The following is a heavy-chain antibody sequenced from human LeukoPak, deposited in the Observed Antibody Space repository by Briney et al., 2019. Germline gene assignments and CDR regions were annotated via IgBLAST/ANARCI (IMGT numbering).Heavy chain of an antibody. CDR3: ARASGPFDY. CDR2: IWNDGSNK. J-gene: IGHJ4*02. CDR1: GFTFRTYA. D-gene: IGHD3-10*01. Sequence: GGSLRLSCAASGFTFRTYAMHWVRQAPGKGLEWVGVIWNDGSNKYYADSVKGRFTISRDNSKNTLYLQMNSLRAEDTAVYSCARASGPFDYWGQGTLITVSS. V-gene: IGHV3-33*08.